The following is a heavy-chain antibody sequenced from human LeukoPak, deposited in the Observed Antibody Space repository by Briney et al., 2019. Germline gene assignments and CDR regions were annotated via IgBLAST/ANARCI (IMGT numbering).Heavy chain of an antibody. J-gene: IGHJ4*02. CDR3: ARVYCSSTSCHFDY. CDR2: ISGSGGNT. D-gene: IGHD2-2*01. Sequence: GGSLRLSCAASGFTFGSYAMSWVRQAPGKGLDWVSAISGSGGNTYYADSVKGRFTISRDNSKNTLYLQMNSLRAEDTAVYFCARVYCSSTSCHFDYWGQGTLVTVSS. CDR1: GFTFGSYA. V-gene: IGHV3-23*01.